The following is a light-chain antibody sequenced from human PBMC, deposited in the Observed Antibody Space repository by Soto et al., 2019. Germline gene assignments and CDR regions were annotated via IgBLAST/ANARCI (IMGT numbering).Light chain of an antibody. CDR1: QNINSW. CDR3: QQYDTYWT. J-gene: IGKJ1*01. V-gene: IGKV1-5*01. Sequence: DIQMTQSPSTLSGSVGDRVTITCRASQNINSWLAWYQQKPGSAPKVLIYDASSLESGVPSRFSGSRSETEFTLTISSLQPDDFATYYCQQYDTYWTFGQGTKVEMK. CDR2: DAS.